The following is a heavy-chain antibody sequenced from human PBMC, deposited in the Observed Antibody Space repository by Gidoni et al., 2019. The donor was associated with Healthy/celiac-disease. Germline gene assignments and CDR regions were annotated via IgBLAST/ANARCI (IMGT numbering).Heavy chain of an antibody. J-gene: IGHJ6*02. V-gene: IGHV1-69*01. CDR2: IIPTFGTA. D-gene: IGHD2-15*01. CDR3: ELPDYGMDV. CDR1: GGTFSSYA. Sequence: QVQLVQSGAEVKKPGSSVKVSCKASGGTFSSYAISWVRQAPGQGLEWRGGIIPTFGTANYAQKFQGRVTITADESTSTAYMELSSLRSEDTAVYYCELPDYGMDVWGQGTTVTVSS.